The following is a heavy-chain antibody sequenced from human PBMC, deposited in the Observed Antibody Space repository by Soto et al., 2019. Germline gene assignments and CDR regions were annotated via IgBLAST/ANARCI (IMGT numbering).Heavy chain of an antibody. V-gene: IGHV4-59*01. CDR3: ARAPPDYYGSGSLIDY. J-gene: IGHJ4*02. CDR1: GGSISSYY. D-gene: IGHD3-10*01. Sequence: TSETLSLTCTVSGGSISSYYWSWIRQPPGKGLEWIGYIYYSGSTNYNPSLKSRVTISVDTSKNQSSLKLSSVTAADTAVYYCARAPPDYYGSGSLIDYWGQGTLVTVSS. CDR2: IYYSGST.